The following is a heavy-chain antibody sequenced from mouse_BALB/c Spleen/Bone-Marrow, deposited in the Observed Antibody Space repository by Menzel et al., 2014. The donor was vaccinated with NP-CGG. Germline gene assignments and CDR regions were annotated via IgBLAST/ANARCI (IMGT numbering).Heavy chain of an antibody. CDR2: IDPANGNT. CDR1: GFNIKDTY. Sequence: DVQLQESGAELVKPGASVKLSCTASGFNIKDTYMHWVKQRPEQGLEWIGRIDPANGNTKYDPKFQGKATITADTSSNTAYLQLSSLTSEDTAVYYCASYDYGYYFYYWGQGTTLTVSS. D-gene: IGHD2-4*01. V-gene: IGHV14-3*02. CDR3: ASYDYGYYFYY. J-gene: IGHJ2*01.